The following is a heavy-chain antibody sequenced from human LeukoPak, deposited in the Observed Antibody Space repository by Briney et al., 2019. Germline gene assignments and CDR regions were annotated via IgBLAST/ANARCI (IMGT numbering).Heavy chain of an antibody. Sequence: PGESLRLSCTGSGFTLSSYAMNWVRRAPGQGLEWVSSISSSSSDIYYTDSVKGRFTISRDNAKNSLYLQMNSLRAEDTAVYYCVTDYGGSSGAFDIWGKGTMVTVSS. CDR1: GFTLSSYA. J-gene: IGHJ3*02. D-gene: IGHD4-23*01. V-gene: IGHV3-21*01. CDR2: ISSSSSDI. CDR3: VTDYGGSSGAFDI.